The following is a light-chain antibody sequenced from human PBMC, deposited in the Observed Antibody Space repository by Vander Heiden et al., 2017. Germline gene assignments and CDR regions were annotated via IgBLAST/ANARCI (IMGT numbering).Light chain of an antibody. CDR1: QGISKY. J-gene: IGKJ3*01. CDR2: AAY. V-gene: IGKV1-27*01. CDR3: QKYNTGVT. Sequence: DIQMTQSPSSLSASVGDTLTITCRASQGISKYLAWYQQRPGQVPKLLIYAAYTLQSGVPSRFSGGGSGTDFTLTISGLQPEDVATYYCQKYNTGVTFGPGTKVDFK.